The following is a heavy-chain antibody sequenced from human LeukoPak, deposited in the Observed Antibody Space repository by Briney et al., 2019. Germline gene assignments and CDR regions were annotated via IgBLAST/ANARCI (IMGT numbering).Heavy chain of an antibody. CDR1: GFTFSSYA. CDR2: ISYDGSNK. V-gene: IGHV3-30*04. D-gene: IGHD1-1*01. Sequence: PGRSLRLSCAASGFTFSSYAMHWVRQAPGKGLEWVAVISYDGSNKYYADSVKGRFTISRDNSKNTLYLQMNSLRAEDTAVYYCARETGEKYYFDYWGQGTLVTVSS. CDR3: ARETGEKYYFDY. J-gene: IGHJ4*02.